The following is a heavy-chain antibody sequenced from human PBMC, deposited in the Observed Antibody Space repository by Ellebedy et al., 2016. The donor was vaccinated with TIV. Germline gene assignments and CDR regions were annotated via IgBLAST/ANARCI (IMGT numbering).Heavy chain of an antibody. D-gene: IGHD1-14*01. Sequence: GESLKISCAASGFTLSSYVMSWVRQAPGKRLERVAAISSDGADIYYADSVKGRFTISRDTSKNTLYLHMNSLRVEDTAIYYCAKDGFRNWFDPWGQGTLVTVSS. V-gene: IGHV3-23*01. CDR1: GFTLSSYV. CDR2: ISSDGADI. J-gene: IGHJ5*02. CDR3: AKDGFRNWFDP.